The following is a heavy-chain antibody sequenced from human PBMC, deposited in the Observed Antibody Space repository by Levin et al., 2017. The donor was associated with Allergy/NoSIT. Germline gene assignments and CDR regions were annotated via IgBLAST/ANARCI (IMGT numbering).Heavy chain of an antibody. V-gene: IGHV3-23*01. CDR1: GFTFSTYA. CDR2: VNAGGDDP. CDR3: AKNTSPVGAFDF. Sequence: GGSLRLSCAASGFTFSTYAMTWVRQAPGKGLEWVSSVNAGGDDPYYADSVKGRFTISRDNSGNTLYLQMNSLRAEDTAVYYCAKNTSPVGAFDFWGQGTMVAVSS. J-gene: IGHJ3*01. D-gene: IGHD4-23*01.